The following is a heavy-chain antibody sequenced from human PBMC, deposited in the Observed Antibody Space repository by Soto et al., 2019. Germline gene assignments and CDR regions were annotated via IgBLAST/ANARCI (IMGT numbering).Heavy chain of an antibody. CDR3: AKGLDL. Sequence: GGSLRLSCAASGFTFSSYGMHWVRQAPGKGLEWVAVISYDGSNKYYADSVKGRFTISRDNSKNTLYLQMNSLRAEDTAVYYYAKGLDLWGQGPLVTVSS. J-gene: IGHJ4*03. CDR1: GFTFSSYG. CDR2: ISYDGSNK. V-gene: IGHV3-30*18.